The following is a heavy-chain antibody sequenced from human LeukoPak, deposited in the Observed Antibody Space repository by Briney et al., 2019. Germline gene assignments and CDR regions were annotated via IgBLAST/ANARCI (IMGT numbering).Heavy chain of an antibody. CDR2: ISDSGGST. V-gene: IGHV3-23*01. D-gene: IGHD3-10*01. Sequence: GGSLRLSCAASGFTFSSYSMSWVRQAPGKGLEWVSTISDSGGSTHHADSVKGRFTISRDNSKNTLYLQMNSLRAEDTAVYYCASNPGRGDWIDPWGQGTLVTVSS. CDR3: ASNPGRGDWIDP. J-gene: IGHJ5*02. CDR1: GFTFSSYS.